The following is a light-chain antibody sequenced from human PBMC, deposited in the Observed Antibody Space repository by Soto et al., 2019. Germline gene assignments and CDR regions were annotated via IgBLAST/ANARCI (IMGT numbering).Light chain of an antibody. V-gene: IGLV3-21*04. J-gene: IGLJ1*01. CDR2: DDS. CDR1: NIGSKS. Sequence: VLTQPPSVSVAPGKTAKISCGGSNIGSKSVHWYQQKPGQAPVLVIYDDSDRPSGIPERFSGSDSGNTATLTISRVEAGDEADYYCQVWDPSSEPPYVFGPGTKVTVL. CDR3: QVWDPSSEPPYV.